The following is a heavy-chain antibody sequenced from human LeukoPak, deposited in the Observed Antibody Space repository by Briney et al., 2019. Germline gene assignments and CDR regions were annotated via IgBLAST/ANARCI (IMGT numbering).Heavy chain of an antibody. CDR1: GGSFSGYC. Sequence: SETLSLTCAVYGGSFSGYCWSWIRQPPGKGLEWIGEINHSGSTNYNPSLKSRVTISVDTSKNQFSLKLSSVTAADTAVYYCARPGRRYCSSTSCGNWFDPWGQGTLVTVSS. J-gene: IGHJ5*02. V-gene: IGHV4-34*01. CDR3: ARPGRRYCSSTSCGNWFDP. D-gene: IGHD2-2*01. CDR2: INHSGST.